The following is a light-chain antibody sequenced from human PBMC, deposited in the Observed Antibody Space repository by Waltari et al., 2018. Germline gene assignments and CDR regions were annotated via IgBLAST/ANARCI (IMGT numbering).Light chain of an antibody. CDR1: SSDLGGYNY. CDR3: CSYAGSYTWV. V-gene: IGLV2-11*01. Sequence: LTQPRPVSGSPGQSVTISCTGSSSDLGGYNYVPWYQQPPGKAPKLMIYDVSKRPSGVSDRFSGSKSGNTASLTISGLQAEDETDYYCCSYAGSYTWVFGGGTKLTVL. CDR2: DVS. J-gene: IGLJ3*02.